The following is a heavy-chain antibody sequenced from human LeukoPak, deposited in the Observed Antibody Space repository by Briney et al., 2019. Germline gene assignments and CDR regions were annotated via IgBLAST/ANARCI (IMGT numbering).Heavy chain of an antibody. CDR1: GYTFTSYG. D-gene: IGHD6-25*01. V-gene: IGHV1-18*01. CDR2: ISAYNGNT. Sequence: GASVKVSCKASGYTFTSYGISWVRQAPGQGLEGMGWISAYNGNTNYAQKLQGRVTMTTDTSTSTAYMELRGLRSDDTAVYYCARALDNGYQYYFDYWGQGTLVTVSS. CDR3: ARALDNGYQYYFDY. J-gene: IGHJ4*02.